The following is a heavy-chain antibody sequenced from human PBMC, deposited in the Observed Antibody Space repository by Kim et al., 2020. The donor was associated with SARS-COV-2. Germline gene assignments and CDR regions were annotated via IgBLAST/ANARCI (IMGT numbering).Heavy chain of an antibody. D-gene: IGHD6-19*01. J-gene: IGHJ4*01. Sequence: ASVKVSCKISEYTLSELSIHWVRQAPGKGLEWMGGFDPEDGEIVYAQKFQDRVTMTEDSSTDTAYMELSSLRSQDTAVYYCATSRRVAGYLGAYYFDYWG. CDR2: FDPEDGEI. V-gene: IGHV1-24*01. CDR3: ATSRRVAGYLGAYYFDY. CDR1: EYTLSELS.